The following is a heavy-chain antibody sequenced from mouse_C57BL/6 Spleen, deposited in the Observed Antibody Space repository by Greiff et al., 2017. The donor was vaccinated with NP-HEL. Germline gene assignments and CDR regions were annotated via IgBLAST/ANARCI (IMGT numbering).Heavy chain of an antibody. Sequence: VQLQQSGAELAKPGASVKLSCKASGYTFTSYWMHWVKQRPGQGLEWIGYINPSSGYTKYNQNFKDKATLTANKSSNHAYMQLSSLTYEDSAVYYCAISFYDYDPYYAMDYWGQGTSVTVSS. V-gene: IGHV1-7*01. J-gene: IGHJ4*01. CDR2: INPSSGYT. CDR3: AISFYDYDPYYAMDY. CDR1: GYTFTSYW. D-gene: IGHD2-4*01.